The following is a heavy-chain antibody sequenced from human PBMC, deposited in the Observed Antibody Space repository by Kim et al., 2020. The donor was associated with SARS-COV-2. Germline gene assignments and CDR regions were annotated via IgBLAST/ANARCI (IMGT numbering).Heavy chain of an antibody. V-gene: IGHV6-1*01. CDR1: GDSVSSNSAA. Sequence: SQTLSLTCAISGDSVSSNSAAWNWIRQSPSRGLEWLGRTYYRSKWYNDYAVSVKSRITINPDTSKNQFSLQLNSVTPEDTAVYYCAREPYSYYGSGSYGAGWFDPWGQGTLVTVSS. CDR2: TYYRSKWYN. D-gene: IGHD3-10*01. CDR3: AREPYSYYGSGSYGAGWFDP. J-gene: IGHJ5*02.